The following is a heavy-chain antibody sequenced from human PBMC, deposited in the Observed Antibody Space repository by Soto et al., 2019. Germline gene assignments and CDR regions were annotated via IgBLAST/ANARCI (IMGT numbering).Heavy chain of an antibody. J-gene: IGHJ4*02. D-gene: IGHD3-9*01. Sequence: GGSLRLSCVASGFTFRNYAMNWVRQAPGKGPEWVATLSYDGIIQNYADSAKGRFTISRDNSKNSLYLQMNSLREEDTAVYSCAKSQYFDILTGLDYWGQGAQVTVSS. V-gene: IGHV3-30*18. CDR1: GFTFRNYA. CDR3: AKSQYFDILTGLDY. CDR2: LSYDGIIQ.